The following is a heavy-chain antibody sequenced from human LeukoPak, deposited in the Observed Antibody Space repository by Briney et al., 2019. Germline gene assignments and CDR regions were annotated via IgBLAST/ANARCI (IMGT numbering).Heavy chain of an antibody. CDR3: AKEAWWRNSGRSLDC. CDR2: ITAGGGTT. J-gene: IGHJ4*02. D-gene: IGHD2-8*02. V-gene: IGHV3-23*01. Sequence: GGSLRLSCAASGFTFSNYAVNWVRQAPGKGLEWVSGITAGGGTTFYADSVKGRITISRDNSKNTLYLQMNSLRAEDTAVYYWAKEAWWRNSGRSLDCWGQGPLVTVSS. CDR1: GFTFSNYA.